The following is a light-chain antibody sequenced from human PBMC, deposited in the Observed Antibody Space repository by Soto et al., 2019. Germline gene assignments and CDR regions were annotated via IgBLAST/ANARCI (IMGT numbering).Light chain of an antibody. V-gene: IGLV2-14*01. CDR1: SSDVGGYNY. CDR2: EVS. Sequence: QSVLTQPASVSGSPGQSITISCTGTSSDVGGYNYVSWYQQHPGKAPKLMIYEVSNRPSRIPDRFSGSKSGTSATLGITGLRTGDEADYYCVTWDSRLSAGVFGGGTKVTVL. J-gene: IGLJ3*02. CDR3: VTWDSRLSAGV.